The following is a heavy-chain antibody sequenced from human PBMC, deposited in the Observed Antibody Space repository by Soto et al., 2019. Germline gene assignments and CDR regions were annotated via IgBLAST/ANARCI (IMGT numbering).Heavy chain of an antibody. CDR2: IYYIGTT. V-gene: IGHV4-59*01. D-gene: IGHD2-2*01. CDR3: ARTALGYCSSTSCYGGFDS. J-gene: IGHJ5*01. CDR1: GXSISSYY. Sequence: SETLSLTCTVSGXSISSYYWSWIRQPPGKGLEWSGYIYYIGTTNYNPSLKSRVTISVDTSKNQFSLKLSSVTAADTAVYYCARTALGYCSSTSCYGGFDSWGQGTLVTVSS.